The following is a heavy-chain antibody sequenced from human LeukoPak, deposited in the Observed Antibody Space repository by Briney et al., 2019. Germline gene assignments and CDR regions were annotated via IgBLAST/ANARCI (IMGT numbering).Heavy chain of an antibody. CDR3: AKDISSISWYYFDY. D-gene: IGHD6-13*01. V-gene: IGHV3-9*01. CDR2: ISWNSGSI. Sequence: GGSLRLSCAASGFTFDDYAMHWVRQAPGKGLEWVSGISWNSGSIGYADSVKGRFTISRDNAKNPLYLQMNSLRAEDTALYYCAKDISSISWYYFDYWGQGTLVTVSS. J-gene: IGHJ4*02. CDR1: GFTFDDYA.